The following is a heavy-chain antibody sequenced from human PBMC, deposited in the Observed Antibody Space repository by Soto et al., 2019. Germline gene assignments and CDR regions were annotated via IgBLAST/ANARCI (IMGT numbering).Heavy chain of an antibody. V-gene: IGHV4-34*01. CDR1: GGSFSGYY. CDR2: INDSGSP. J-gene: IGHJ6*02. Sequence: QVQLQQWGAGLLKPSETLSFTCTVYGGSFSGYYWSWIRQPPGKGLEWIGEINDSGSPYYNPSLKSRVTISVDTSKNQFSLKLRSVTAADTAVYYCARNSYAAYFDGMDVWGQGTTVTVSS. D-gene: IGHD3-16*01. CDR3: ARNSYAAYFDGMDV.